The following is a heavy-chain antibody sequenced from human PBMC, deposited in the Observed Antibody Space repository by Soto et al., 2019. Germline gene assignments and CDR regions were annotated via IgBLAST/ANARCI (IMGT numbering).Heavy chain of an antibody. J-gene: IGHJ6*02. D-gene: IGHD2-21*02. CDR2: ISADNGAT. CDR1: GYTFATYG. CDR3: ARTWPLGACYKHDLSQYGLDF. V-gene: IGHV1-18*04. Sequence: QIRLEQSESEVKKPGASVRVSCKASGYTFATYGFSWVRQAPGQGLGWMGWISADNGATRLAERFQGRVTMTTDTATATGDSDLRSLRTEDTAVYYCARTWPLGACYKHDLSQYGLDFWGQGTTIIVSS.